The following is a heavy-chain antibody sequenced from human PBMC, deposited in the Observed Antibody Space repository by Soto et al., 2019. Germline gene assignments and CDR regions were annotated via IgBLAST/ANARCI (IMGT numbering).Heavy chain of an antibody. D-gene: IGHD3-3*01. V-gene: IGHV3-30-3*01. CDR2: ISYDGSNK. J-gene: IGHJ6*02. Sequence: QVQLVESGGGVVQPGRSLRLSCAASGFTFSSYAMHWVRQAPGKGLEWVAVISYDGSNKYYADSVKGRFTISRDNYKNTLYLQMNSVRAEDTAVYYCARDTYDFWRAGGGRMDVWGQGTTVTVSS. CDR3: ARDTYDFWRAGGGRMDV. CDR1: GFTFSSYA.